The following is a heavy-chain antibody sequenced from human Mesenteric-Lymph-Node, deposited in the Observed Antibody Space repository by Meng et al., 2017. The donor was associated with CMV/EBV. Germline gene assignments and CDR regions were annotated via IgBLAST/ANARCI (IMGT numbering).Heavy chain of an antibody. V-gene: IGHV4-39*07. D-gene: IGHD3-16*02. CDR1: GDSITSSSYY. CDR2: IYYSGST. J-gene: IGHJ5*02. CDR3: AREASDHGVIEGANWFDP. Sequence: SETLSLTCTVSGDSITSSSYYWGWIRQPPGKGLEWIATIYYSGSTCYNPSLKSRVTISVDTSKNQFSLKLSSVTAANTAVYYCAREASDHGVIEGANWFDPWGQGTLVTVSS.